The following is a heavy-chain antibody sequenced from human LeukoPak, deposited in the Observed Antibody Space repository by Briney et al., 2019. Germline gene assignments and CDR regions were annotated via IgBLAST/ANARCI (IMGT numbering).Heavy chain of an antibody. Sequence: GGSLRLSCAASGFTFDDYAMHWVRQAPGKGLEWVSLISGDGGSTYYADSVKGRFTISRDNSKNSLYPQMNSLRTEDTALYYCAKDYRYCSGGSCYSGGQRAGFDYWGQGTLVTVSS. CDR2: ISGDGGST. CDR1: GFTFDDYA. V-gene: IGHV3-43*02. J-gene: IGHJ4*02. D-gene: IGHD2-15*01. CDR3: AKDYRYCSGGSCYSGGQRAGFDY.